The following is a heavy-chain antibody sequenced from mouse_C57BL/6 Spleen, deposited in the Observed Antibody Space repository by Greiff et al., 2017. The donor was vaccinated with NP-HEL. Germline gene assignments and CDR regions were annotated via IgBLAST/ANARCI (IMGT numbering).Heavy chain of an antibody. D-gene: IGHD1-1*01. Sequence: EVKVVESGPELVKPGASVKMSCKASGYTFTDYNMHWVKQSHGKSLEWIGYINPNNGGTSYNQKFKGKATLTVNKSSSTAYMELRSLTSEDSAVYYCATRIYGSSYGYFDVWGTGTTVTVSS. J-gene: IGHJ1*03. CDR1: GYTFTDYN. V-gene: IGHV1-22*01. CDR2: INPNNGGT. CDR3: ATRIYGSSYGYFDV.